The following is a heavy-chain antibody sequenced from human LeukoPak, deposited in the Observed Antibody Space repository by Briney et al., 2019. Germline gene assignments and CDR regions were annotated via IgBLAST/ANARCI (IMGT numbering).Heavy chain of an antibody. V-gene: IGHV1-24*01. CDR1: GYTLTELS. D-gene: IGHD2-2*01. Sequence: ASVKVSCKVSGYTLTELSMHWVRQAPGKGLEWMGSFDPEDGETIYAQKFQGRVTMTEDTSTDTAYMELSSLRSEDTAVYYCATIWYCSSASCPFGPWGQGTLVTVSS. CDR2: FDPEDGET. CDR3: ATIWYCSSASCPFGP. J-gene: IGHJ5*02.